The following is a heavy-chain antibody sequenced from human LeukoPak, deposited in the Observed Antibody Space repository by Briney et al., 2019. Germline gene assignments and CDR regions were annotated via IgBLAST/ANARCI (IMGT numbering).Heavy chain of an antibody. CDR1: GYTFTSYG. CDR3: ARAPTQALSCGSPSCYNWFDP. CDR2: ISAYNGNT. Sequence: GASVKVSCKASGYTFTSYGISWVRQAPGQGLEWMGWISAYNGNTNYAQKLQGRVTMTTDTSTSTAYMELRSLRSDDTAVYYCARAPTQALSCGSPSCYNWFDPWGQGTLVTVSS. V-gene: IGHV1-18*01. D-gene: IGHD2-2*01. J-gene: IGHJ5*02.